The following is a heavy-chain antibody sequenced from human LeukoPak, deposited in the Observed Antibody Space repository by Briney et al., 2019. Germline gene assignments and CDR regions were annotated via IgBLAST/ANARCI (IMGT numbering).Heavy chain of an antibody. CDR3: ARAHPGDLIVVVPAAIELSDGMDV. Sequence: GASVKVSCKASGYTFTSYYMHWVRQAPRQGLEWMGIINPSGGSTSYAQKFQGRVTMTRDTSTSTVYMELSSLRSEDTAVYYCARAHPGDLIVVVPAAIELSDGMDVWGKGTTVTVSS. CDR1: GYTFTSYY. CDR2: INPSGGST. J-gene: IGHJ6*04. D-gene: IGHD2-2*01. V-gene: IGHV1-46*01.